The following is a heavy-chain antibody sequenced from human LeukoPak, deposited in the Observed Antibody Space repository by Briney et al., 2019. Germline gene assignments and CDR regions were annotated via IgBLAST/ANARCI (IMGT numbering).Heavy chain of an antibody. CDR2: IYSGGST. D-gene: IGHD5-12*01. CDR1: GFTVSSNY. J-gene: IGHJ3*02. CDR3: AKVANINSLFDI. V-gene: IGHV3-66*01. Sequence: GGSLRLSCAASGFTVSSNYMSWVRQAPGKGLEWVSVIYSGGSTYYADSVKGRFTISRDNSKNTLYLQMNSLRAEDTAVYYCAKVANINSLFDIWGQGTMVTVSS.